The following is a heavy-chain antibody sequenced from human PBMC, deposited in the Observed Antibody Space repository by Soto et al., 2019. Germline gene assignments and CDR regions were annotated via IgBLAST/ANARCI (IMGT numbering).Heavy chain of an antibody. CDR1: GVSLTSGTYY. V-gene: IGHV4-31*03. CDR2: IFYSGST. Sequence: SETLSLTCSVSGVSLTSGTYYWSWTRQHPGKGLEWIGYIFYSGSTDYNPSHKSRVNISVDTSKNQFSLKLSSVTAADTAVYYCASTEDFFDYWGQGTLVTVSS. CDR3: ASTEDFFDY. J-gene: IGHJ4*02.